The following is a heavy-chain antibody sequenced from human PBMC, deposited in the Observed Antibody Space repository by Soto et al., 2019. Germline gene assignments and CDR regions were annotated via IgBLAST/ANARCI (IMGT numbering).Heavy chain of an antibody. Sequence: SETLSLTCTVSGGSISSISDHCCSWIRLPPGKGLEWIGYISYSGYTSYNPALKSRVIISVDTSKNQFSLNLTSVTAADTALYYCATQGFGVLHGLVDVWGQGTTVT. CDR2: ISYSGYT. CDR3: ATQGFGVLHGLVDV. V-gene: IGHV4-61*05. D-gene: IGHD3-10*01. CDR1: GGSISSISDHC. J-gene: IGHJ6*02.